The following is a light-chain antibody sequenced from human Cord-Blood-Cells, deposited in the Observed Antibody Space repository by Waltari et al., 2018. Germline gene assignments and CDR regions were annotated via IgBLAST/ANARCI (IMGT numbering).Light chain of an antibody. CDR3: YSTDSSGNHRGV. CDR2: EDS. Sequence: SYELTQPPSVSVSPGQKARIPYSGDALPKKYAYWSQQKSGQAPVLVIYEDSKRTSGIPGRFSGSSSGTMATLTISGAQVEDEADYYCYSTDSSGNHRGVFGTGTKVTVL. J-gene: IGLJ1*01. CDR1: ALPKKY. V-gene: IGLV3-10*01.